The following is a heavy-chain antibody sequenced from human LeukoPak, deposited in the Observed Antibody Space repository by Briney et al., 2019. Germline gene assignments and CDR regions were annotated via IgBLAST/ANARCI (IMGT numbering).Heavy chain of an antibody. V-gene: IGHV1-2*02. CDR3: ARAAARYCSGGSCYPSGY. Sequence: ASVKVSCKASGYTFTGYYMHWVRQAPGQGLEWMGWINPNSGGTNCAQKFQGRVTMTRDTSISTAYMELSRLRSDDTAVYYCARAAARYCSGGSCYPSGYWGQGTLVTVSS. J-gene: IGHJ4*02. CDR1: GYTFTGYY. D-gene: IGHD2-15*01. CDR2: INPNSGGT.